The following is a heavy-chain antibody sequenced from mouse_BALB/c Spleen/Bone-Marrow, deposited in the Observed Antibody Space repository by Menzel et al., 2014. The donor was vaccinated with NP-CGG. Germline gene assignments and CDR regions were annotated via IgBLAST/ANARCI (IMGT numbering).Heavy chain of an antibody. CDR1: GFTFTDYY. V-gene: IGHV7-3*02. J-gene: IGHJ1*01. CDR3: ARDENVGIYGYFDV. Sequence: EVHLVESGGGSVQPGGSLRLSCATSGFTFTDYYMSWVRQPPGKALEWLGFIRNKAKGYTTDYSASVKGRFTISRDNSQRILYLQMNTLRAEDSATYYCARDENVGIYGYFDVWGAGTTVIVSS. CDR2: IRNKAKGYTT.